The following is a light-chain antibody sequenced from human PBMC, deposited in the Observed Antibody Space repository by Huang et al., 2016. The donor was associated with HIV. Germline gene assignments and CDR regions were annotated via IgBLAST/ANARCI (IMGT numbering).Light chain of an antibody. CDR3: QQYTNWPRT. J-gene: IGKJ1*01. V-gene: IGKV3-15*01. CDR1: QSVSSN. Sequence: EIVMTQSPATLSVFPGERATLSCRASQSVSSNLAWYQQKPGQSPRLRLYGASTRATGIPARFSGSGSGTEFTLTISSLQSEDFAVYYCQQYTNWPRTFGQGTKVEIK. CDR2: GAS.